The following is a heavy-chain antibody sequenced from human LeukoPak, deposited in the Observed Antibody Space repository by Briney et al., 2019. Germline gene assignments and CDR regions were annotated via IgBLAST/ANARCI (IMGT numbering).Heavy chain of an antibody. D-gene: IGHD1-26*01. CDR2: VYFSGST. CDR3: ARGCGRQTNSGMDV. J-gene: IGHJ6*04. V-gene: IGHV4-59*01. CDR1: GGSIFGFY. Sequence: SETLSLTCAVSGGSIFGFYWSWIRQSPEEGLEWIGYVYFSGSTNYNPSLESRVTISIDTSKNQFSLKLSSVTAADTAVYYCARGCGRQTNSGMDVWGKGTTVTVSA.